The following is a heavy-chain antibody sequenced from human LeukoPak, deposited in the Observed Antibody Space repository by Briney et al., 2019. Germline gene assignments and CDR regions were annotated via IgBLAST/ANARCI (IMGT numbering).Heavy chain of an antibody. J-gene: IGHJ4*02. CDR2: IYYSGRT. Sequence: PSETLSLTCTVSGGSIRSYYWSWLRQPPGKGLEWLGYIYYSGRTNYNPSLKRRVTISVDTSKNQFSLNLRSVTAADTAVYYCAGTYYYDSSGYYHYSLWGQGTLVTVSS. D-gene: IGHD3-22*01. V-gene: IGHV4-59*01. CDR3: AGTYYYDSSGYYHYSL. CDR1: GGSIRSYY.